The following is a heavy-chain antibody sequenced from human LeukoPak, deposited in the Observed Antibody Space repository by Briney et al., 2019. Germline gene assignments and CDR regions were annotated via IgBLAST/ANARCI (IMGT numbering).Heavy chain of an antibody. CDR1: GFTFRSYW. D-gene: IGHD2-2*01. Sequence: GRSLRLSCAASGFTFRSYWMHWVRQAPGKGLGGVAFIRYDGSNKYYADSVKGRFTISRDNSKNTLYLQMNSLRAEDTAVYYCAKGYCSSTSCYAGGIYYYYYYYMDVWGKGTTVTISS. V-gene: IGHV3-30*02. CDR2: IRYDGSNK. CDR3: AKGYCSSTSCYAGGIYYYYYYYMDV. J-gene: IGHJ6*03.